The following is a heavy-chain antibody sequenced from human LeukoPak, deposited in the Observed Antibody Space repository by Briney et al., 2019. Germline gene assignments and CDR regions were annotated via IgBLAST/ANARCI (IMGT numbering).Heavy chain of an antibody. CDR2: INHSGST. V-gene: IGHV4-34*01. D-gene: IGHD3-10*01. Sequence: GKGLEWIGEINHSGSTNYNPSLKSRVTISVDTSKNQFSLKLSSVTAADTAVYYCARGLFDYWGQGTLVTVSS. J-gene: IGHJ4*02. CDR3: ARGLFDY.